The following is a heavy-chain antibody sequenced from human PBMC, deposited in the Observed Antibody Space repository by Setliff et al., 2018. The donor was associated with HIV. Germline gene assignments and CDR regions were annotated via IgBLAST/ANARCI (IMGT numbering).Heavy chain of an antibody. CDR3: ARDGPLEGSYRYYYYYMDV. V-gene: IGHV4-59*01. J-gene: IGHJ6*03. CDR2: IYYSGST. Sequence: PGKGLEWIGYIYYSGSTNYNPSLKSRVTISVDTSKNQFSLKLSSVTAADTAVYYCARDGPLEGSYRYYYYYMDVWGKGTTVTVSS. D-gene: IGHD3-10*01.